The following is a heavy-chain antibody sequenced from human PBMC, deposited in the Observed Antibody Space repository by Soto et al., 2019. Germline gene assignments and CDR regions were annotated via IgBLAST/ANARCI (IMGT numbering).Heavy chain of an antibody. CDR3: ERGGGWWYSSSLLRETTFDY. CDR1: GFTFSSYD. D-gene: IGHD6-13*01. J-gene: IGHJ4*02. Sequence: EVRLVESGGGLVQPGGSLRLSCAASGFTFSSYDMHWVRQATGKGLEWVSAIGTAGDTYYPGSVKGRFTISRENAKNSLYRQMNSLRAGDTAVYYCERGGGWWYSSSLLRETTFDYWGQGTLVTVSS. CDR2: IGTAGDT. V-gene: IGHV3-13*01.